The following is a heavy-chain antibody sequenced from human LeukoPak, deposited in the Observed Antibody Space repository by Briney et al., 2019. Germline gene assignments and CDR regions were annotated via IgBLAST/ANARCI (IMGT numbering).Heavy chain of an antibody. V-gene: IGHV3-23*01. Sequence: GGTLRLSCAASGLTFSSYGMSWVRQAPGKGLEWVSAISGSGGSTYYADSVKGRFTISRDNSKNTLYLQMNSLRAEDTAVYYCAKDLFGGYGRSVWGQGTLVTVSS. CDR2: ISGSGGST. D-gene: IGHD5-12*01. CDR1: GLTFSSYG. J-gene: IGHJ4*02. CDR3: AKDLFGGYGRSV.